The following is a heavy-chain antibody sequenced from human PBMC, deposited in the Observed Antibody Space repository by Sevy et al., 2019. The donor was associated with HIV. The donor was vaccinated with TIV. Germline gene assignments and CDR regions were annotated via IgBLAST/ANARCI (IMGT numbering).Heavy chain of an antibody. D-gene: IGHD3-22*01. J-gene: IGHJ4*02. Sequence: GGSLRLSCAASGFIFSSYAMTWVRQAPGKGLEWVSEISGSGGDTYYADSVKGRFTVSRDASKNTVFLQMNSLRAEDTDLYYCAKDVSSASGFYRYDYWGQGTLVTVSS. CDR1: GFIFSSYA. CDR2: ISGSGGDT. V-gene: IGHV3-23*01. CDR3: AKDVSSASGFYRYDY.